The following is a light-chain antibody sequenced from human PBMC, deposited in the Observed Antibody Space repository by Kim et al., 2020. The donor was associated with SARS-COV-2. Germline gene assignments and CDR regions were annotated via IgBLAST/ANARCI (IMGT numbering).Light chain of an antibody. Sequence: SASLGDRVTITCRASQSISSSLNWYQQKPGKAPRLLMYAASSLQSGVPSRFSGSGSGTDFTLTISSLQPEDFATYYCQQSDSLPKTFGQGTKLEI. V-gene: IGKV1-39*01. CDR3: QQSDSLPKT. CDR2: AAS. CDR1: QSISSS. J-gene: IGKJ2*01.